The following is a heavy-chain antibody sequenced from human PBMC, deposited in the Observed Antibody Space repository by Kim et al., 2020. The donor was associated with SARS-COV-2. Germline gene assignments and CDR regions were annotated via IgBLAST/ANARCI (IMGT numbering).Heavy chain of an antibody. CDR3: TTDRFYDYVWGSYRYTDY. CDR1: GFTFSNAW. D-gene: IGHD3-16*02. Sequence: GGSLRLSCAASGFTFSNAWMSWVRQAPGKGLEWVGRIKSKTDGGTTEYAAPVKGRFTISRDDSKNTLYLQMNSLKTEGTAVYYCTTDRFYDYVWGSYRYTDYWREGTLVTVSS. V-gene: IGHV3-15*01. J-gene: IGHJ4*02. CDR2: IKSKTDGGTT.